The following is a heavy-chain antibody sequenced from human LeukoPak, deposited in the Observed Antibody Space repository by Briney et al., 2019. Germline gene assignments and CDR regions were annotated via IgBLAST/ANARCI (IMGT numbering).Heavy chain of an antibody. D-gene: IGHD5-12*01. CDR3: ARHSRSGYGDYESAFDI. V-gene: IGHV4-39*01. J-gene: IGHJ3*02. CDR1: GGSISSSSYY. Sequence: SETLSLTCSVSGGSISSSSYYWGWIRQPPGKGLEWIGSFYYSGNTYYNPSLKSRVTISVDTSKNEFSLKLRSVTAADTAVYYCARHSRSGYGDYESAFDIWGQGTMVTVSS. CDR2: FYYSGNT.